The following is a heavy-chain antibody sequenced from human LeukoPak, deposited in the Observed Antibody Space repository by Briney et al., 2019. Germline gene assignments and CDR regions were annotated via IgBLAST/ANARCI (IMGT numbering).Heavy chain of an antibody. CDR2: ISSSGSTI. CDR1: GGSISSDGYS. D-gene: IGHD1-1*01. V-gene: IGHV3-11*04. J-gene: IGHJ4*02. Sequence: PSETLSLTCAVSGGSISSDGYSWSWIRQAPGKGLEWVSYISSSGSTIYYADSVKGRFTISRDNAKNLLYLQMDSLRVEDTAIYYCARDPRTVRIWGQGTLVTVSS. CDR3: ARDPRTVRI.